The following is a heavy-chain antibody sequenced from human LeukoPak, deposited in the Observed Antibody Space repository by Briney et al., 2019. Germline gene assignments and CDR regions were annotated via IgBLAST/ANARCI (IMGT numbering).Heavy chain of an antibody. D-gene: IGHD6-19*01. CDR2: IWYDGSNK. CDR1: GFTFSSYG. Sequence: GGSLRLSCAASGFTFSSYGMHWVRQAPGTGLEWVAVIWYDGSNKYYADSVKGRFTISRDNSKNTLYLQMNSLRAEDTAVYYCARDSSGWFDYWGQGTLVTVSS. CDR3: ARDSSGWFDY. J-gene: IGHJ4*02. V-gene: IGHV3-33*01.